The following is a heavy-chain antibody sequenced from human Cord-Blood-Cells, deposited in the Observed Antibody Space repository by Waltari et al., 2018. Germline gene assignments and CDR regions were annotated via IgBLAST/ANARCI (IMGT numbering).Heavy chain of an antibody. CDR1: GYTFTGYY. CDR3: ARDDFLNVLMVYANWFDP. CDR2: INPNSGGT. Sequence: QVQLVQSGAEVKKPGASVKVSCKASGYTFTGYYMHWVRQAPGQGLEWMGWINPNSGGTNYAQKFQGRVTMTRDTSISTAYMELSRLRSDDTAVYYCARDDFLNVLMVYANWFDPWGQGTLVTVSS. V-gene: IGHV1-2*02. D-gene: IGHD2-8*01. J-gene: IGHJ5*02.